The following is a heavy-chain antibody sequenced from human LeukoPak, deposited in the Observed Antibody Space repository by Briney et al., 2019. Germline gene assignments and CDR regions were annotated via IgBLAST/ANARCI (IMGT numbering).Heavy chain of an antibody. CDR1: GFRFSSYV. J-gene: IGHJ4*02. D-gene: IGHD3-16*01. Sequence: GGSLRLSCAASGFRFSSYVMHWVRQAPGKGLEWVAVIWYDGSNKYYADSVKGRFTISRDNSKNTLYLQMNSLRAEDTAVYYCARDSGGYFDYWGQGTLVTVSS. CDR2: IWYDGSNK. V-gene: IGHV3-33*08. CDR3: ARDSGGYFDY.